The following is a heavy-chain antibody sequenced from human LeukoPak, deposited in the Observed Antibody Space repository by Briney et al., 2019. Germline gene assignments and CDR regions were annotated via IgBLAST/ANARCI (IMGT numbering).Heavy chain of an antibody. J-gene: IGHJ6*03. CDR2: INPSGGST. D-gene: IGHD1-26*01. Sequence: ASVKVSFKASGYTFTSYYMQWVRQAPGQGLEWMGIINPSGGSTSYAQKFQGRVTMTRDMSTSTVYMELSSLRSEDTAVYYCAAWQGVEGVGATLYMDVWGKGTTVTVSS. CDR1: GYTFTSYY. CDR3: AAWQGVEGVGATLYMDV. V-gene: IGHV1-46*01.